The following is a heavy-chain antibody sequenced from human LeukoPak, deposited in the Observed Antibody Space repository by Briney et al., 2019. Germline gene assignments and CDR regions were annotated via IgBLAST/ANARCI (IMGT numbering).Heavy chain of an antibody. D-gene: IGHD6-19*01. J-gene: IGHJ4*02. CDR1: GFTFSSYA. Sequence: GGSLRLSCAASGFTFSSYAMSWVRQAPGKGLESVSAISGSGGSTYYADSVKGRFTISRDNSKNTLYLQMNSLRAEDTAVYYCAKDFSQWLEYFDYWGQGTLVTVSS. CDR2: ISGSGGST. V-gene: IGHV3-23*01. CDR3: AKDFSQWLEYFDY.